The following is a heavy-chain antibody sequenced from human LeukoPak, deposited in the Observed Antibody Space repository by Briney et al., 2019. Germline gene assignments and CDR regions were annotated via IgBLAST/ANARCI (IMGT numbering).Heavy chain of an antibody. Sequence: GGSLRLSCAGFGFTFSSHSMNWVRQAPGKGLEWVSYISSSGSTICYADSVKGRFTISRDNAKNSLYLQMNSLRAEDTAVYYCARDNGELGFDYWGQGTLVTVSS. CDR1: GFTFSSHS. CDR2: ISSSGSTI. CDR3: ARDNGELGFDY. V-gene: IGHV3-48*04. J-gene: IGHJ4*02. D-gene: IGHD1-26*01.